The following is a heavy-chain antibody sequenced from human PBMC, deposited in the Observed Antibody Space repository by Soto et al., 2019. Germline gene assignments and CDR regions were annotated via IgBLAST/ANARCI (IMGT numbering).Heavy chain of an antibody. CDR3: ARVQVLRSGFDP. J-gene: IGHJ5*02. CDR2: VYYSGST. V-gene: IGHV4-59*12. CDR1: GGSISGSY. D-gene: IGHD2-8*02. Sequence: SETLSLACSPSGGSISGSYWSWIRQPPGKGLEWIGYVYYSGSTKYSPSLESRVTISVDMSKNQFSLMLSSVTAADTAVYYCARVQVLRSGFDPWGQGTLVTVSS.